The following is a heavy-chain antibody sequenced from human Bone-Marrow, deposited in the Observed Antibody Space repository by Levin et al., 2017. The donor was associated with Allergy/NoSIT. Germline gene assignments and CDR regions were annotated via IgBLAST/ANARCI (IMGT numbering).Heavy chain of an antibody. J-gene: IGHJ3*02. CDR3: ARGIGTWVQYDAFDI. V-gene: IGHV3-30-3*01. D-gene: IGHD1-26*01. CDR2: MSYDGHDD. CDR1: GFTFNAYA. Sequence: HAGGSLRLSCVVSGFTFNAYAMHWVRQAPGKGLEWVAVMSYDGHDDYYAESVKGRFTISRDIPKNTLYLQMNSLRIEDTAVYYCARGIGTWVQYDAFDIWGPGTVVTVSS.